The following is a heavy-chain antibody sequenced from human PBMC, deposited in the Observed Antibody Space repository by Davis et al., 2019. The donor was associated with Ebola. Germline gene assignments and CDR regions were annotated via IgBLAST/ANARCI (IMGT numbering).Heavy chain of an antibody. V-gene: IGHV3-33*08. Sequence: GESLKISCAASGFTFSSYAMHWVRQAPGKGLEWVAVIWYDGSNKYYADSVKGRFTISRDNSKNTLYLQMNSLRAEDTAVYYCARHDYGDSHFDYWGQGTLVTVSS. CDR1: GFTFSSYA. D-gene: IGHD4-17*01. CDR3: ARHDYGDSHFDY. CDR2: IWYDGSNK. J-gene: IGHJ4*02.